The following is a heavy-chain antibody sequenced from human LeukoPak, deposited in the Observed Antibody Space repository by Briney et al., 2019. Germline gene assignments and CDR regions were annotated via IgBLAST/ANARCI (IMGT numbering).Heavy chain of an antibody. J-gene: IGHJ3*02. V-gene: IGHV3-7*01. CDR2: IKQDGSEK. CDR1: GFTFSNYW. D-gene: IGHD1-26*01. CDR3: ARDGASGSYLDDAFDI. Sequence: QAGGSLRLSCAASGFTFSNYWMSWVRQAPGKGLQWVANIKQDGSEKFYVDSVKGRFTISRDNAKNSLYLQMNSLRAEDTAVYYCARDGASGSYLDDAFDIWGQGTMVTVSS.